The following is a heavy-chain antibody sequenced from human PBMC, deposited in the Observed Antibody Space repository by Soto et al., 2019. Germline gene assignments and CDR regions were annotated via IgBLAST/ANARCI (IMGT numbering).Heavy chain of an antibody. CDR1: GYTFTSYG. Sequence: SVKVSCKASGYTFTSYGISWVRLAPGQGLGWMGWISAYNGKTNYAQKRQGRVTLTTDTSTSTAYMELRSLRSDDTAVYYCARAGYYYDSSGLESYYYYGMDVWGQGTTVTVSS. D-gene: IGHD3-22*01. J-gene: IGHJ6*02. CDR3: ARAGYYYDSSGLESYYYYGMDV. V-gene: IGHV1-18*01. CDR2: ISAYNGKT.